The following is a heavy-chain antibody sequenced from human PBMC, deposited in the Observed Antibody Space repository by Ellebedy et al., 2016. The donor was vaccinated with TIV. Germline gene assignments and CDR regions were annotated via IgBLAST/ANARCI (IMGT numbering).Heavy chain of an antibody. V-gene: IGHV3-73*01. CDR3: VHIVVVTATGY. D-gene: IGHD2-21*02. J-gene: IGHJ4*02. Sequence: PGGSLRLSCAASEFTFSGSAMHWVRQASGNGLEWVGRIRSKANNYATAYAASVKGRFTISRDDSKNTAYLQMNSLKTEGTAVYYCVHIVVVTATGYWGQGTLVTVSS. CDR1: EFTFSGSA. CDR2: IRSKANNYAT.